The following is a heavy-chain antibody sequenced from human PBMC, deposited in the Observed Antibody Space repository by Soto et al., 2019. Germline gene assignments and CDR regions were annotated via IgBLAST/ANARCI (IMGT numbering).Heavy chain of an antibody. CDR2: IYYSGST. CDR3: ARGSSGYDSPVDY. D-gene: IGHD5-12*01. J-gene: IGHJ4*02. CDR1: GGSISSYY. V-gene: IGHV4-59*01. Sequence: SETLSLTCTVSGGSISSYYWSWIRQPPGKGLEWIGYIYYSGSTNYNPSLKSRVTISVDTSKNQFSLKLSTVTAADTAVYYCARGSSGYDSPVDYWGQGTLVTVSS.